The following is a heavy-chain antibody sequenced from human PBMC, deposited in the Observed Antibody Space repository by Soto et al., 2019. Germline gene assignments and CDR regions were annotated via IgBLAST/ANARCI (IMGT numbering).Heavy chain of an antibody. D-gene: IGHD3-22*01. V-gene: IGHV1-69*13. Sequence: SVKVSCKASGGTFNNNAISWVRQAPRPGLEWMGGILPILGAANYAQKFRGSVSITADESTSTGYMDLSSLRSEDAAVYYCAMPYGSSDYYRGGMDFLGQGNTVTVSS. CDR1: GGTFNNNA. J-gene: IGHJ6*01. CDR2: ILPILGAA. CDR3: AMPYGSSDYYRGGMDF.